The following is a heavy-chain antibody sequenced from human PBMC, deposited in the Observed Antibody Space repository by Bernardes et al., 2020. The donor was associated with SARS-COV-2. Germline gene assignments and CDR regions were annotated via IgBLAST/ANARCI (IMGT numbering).Heavy chain of an antibody. CDR1: WDSYSSNNAA. J-gene: IGHJ4*02. Sequence: QNPSLTLAISWDSYSSNNAAWNLLRQSPSRGLAWLGRTYYRSKWYNDYAVSVKGRITINPDTSKNQFSLQLNSVTPEDTAVYYCAREIALARGVLNPLDYWGQGTLVTVSS. CDR2: TYYRSKWYN. D-gene: IGHD3-10*01. V-gene: IGHV6-1*01. CDR3: AREIALARGVLNPLDY.